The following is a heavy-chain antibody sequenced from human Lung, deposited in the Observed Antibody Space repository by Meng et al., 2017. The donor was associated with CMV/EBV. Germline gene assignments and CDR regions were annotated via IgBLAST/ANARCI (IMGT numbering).Heavy chain of an antibody. V-gene: IGHV4-4*02. CDR3: LRRSGGSV. J-gene: IGHJ1*01. Sequence: QVHSGGSGPALVKPSETLSLTCAVSGDSITNHNWWAWVRQPPGKGLEWIGEIPHRGSSAYNPSLKSRVSMSIDKSKNQFSLKLTSVTAADTAVYHCLRRSGGSVWGQGTLVTVSS. CDR1: GDSITNHNW. D-gene: IGHD3-10*01. CDR2: IPHRGSS.